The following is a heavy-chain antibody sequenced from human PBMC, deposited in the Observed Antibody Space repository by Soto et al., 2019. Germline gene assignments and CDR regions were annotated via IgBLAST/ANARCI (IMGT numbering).Heavy chain of an antibody. D-gene: IGHD4-17*01. Sequence: GASVKVSCKASGGTFSSYAISWVRQAPGQGLEWMGGIIPIFGTANYAQKFQGRVTITADESTSTAYMELSSLRSEDTAVYYCASLFFSTVTTHFDYWGQGTLVTVS. CDR3: ASLFFSTVTTHFDY. J-gene: IGHJ4*02. CDR1: GGTFSSYA. CDR2: IIPIFGTA. V-gene: IGHV1-69*13.